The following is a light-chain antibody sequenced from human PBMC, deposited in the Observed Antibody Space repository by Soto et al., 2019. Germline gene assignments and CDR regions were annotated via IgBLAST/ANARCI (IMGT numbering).Light chain of an antibody. CDR3: QQYSNWPRT. J-gene: IGKJ1*01. CDR2: GAS. CDR1: QSVSNR. V-gene: IGKV3-15*01. Sequence: EIVMTQSPATLSESPGERATLSCRASQSVSNRLAWYQQKPGQAPRILIYGASTRAAGIPPRFSGGGSGTEFTLTISRLQSEDFAVYYCQQYSNWPRTFGQGTKVGIK.